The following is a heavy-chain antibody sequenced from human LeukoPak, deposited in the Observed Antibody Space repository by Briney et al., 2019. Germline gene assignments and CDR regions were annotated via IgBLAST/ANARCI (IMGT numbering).Heavy chain of an antibody. CDR1: GFAFSSYA. V-gene: IGHV3-30*04. CDR2: ISYDGSNK. CDR3: ARGATDYYDSSGFLNWFDP. J-gene: IGHJ5*02. D-gene: IGHD3-22*01. Sequence: PGRSLRLSCAASGFAFSSYAMHWVRQAPGKGLEWVAVISYDGSNKYYADSVKGRFTISRDNSKNTLYLQMNSLRAEDTAVYYCARGATDYYDSSGFLNWFDPWGQGTLVTVSS.